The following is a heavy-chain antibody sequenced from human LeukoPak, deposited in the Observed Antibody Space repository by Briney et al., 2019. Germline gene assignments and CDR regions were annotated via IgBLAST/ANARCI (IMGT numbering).Heavy chain of an antibody. CDR3: ARGLDSRGVLQH. D-gene: IGHD3-10*01. V-gene: IGHV4-34*01. J-gene: IGHJ1*01. CDR1: GGSFSGYY. Sequence: SETLSLTSAVYGGSFSGYYWSWIRQPPGNGLQWIGEINHSGSTNYNPSLKSRVTISVDTSKTHFSLKLSSVTAADTGVYYCARGLDSRGVLQHWGQGSVVTVCS. CDR2: INHSGST.